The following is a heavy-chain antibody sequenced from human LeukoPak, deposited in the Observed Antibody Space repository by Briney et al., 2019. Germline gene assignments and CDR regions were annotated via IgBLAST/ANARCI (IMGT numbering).Heavy chain of an antibody. D-gene: IGHD5-18*01. V-gene: IGHV3-53*01. CDR1: GFTVSSNY. Sequence: PGGSLRLSCAASGFTVSSNYMSWVRQAPGKGLEWVSVIYSGGSTYYADSVKGRFTTSRDNSKNTLYLQMNSLRAEDTAVYYCARLEVDTAMVHDAFDIWGQGTMVTVSS. CDR3: ARLEVDTAMVHDAFDI. CDR2: IYSGGST. J-gene: IGHJ3*02.